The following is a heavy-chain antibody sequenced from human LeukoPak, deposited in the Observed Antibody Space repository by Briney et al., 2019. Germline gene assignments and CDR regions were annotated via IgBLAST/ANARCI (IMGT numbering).Heavy chain of an antibody. Sequence: PSETLSLPCTVSGGPISSYYWSWIRQPPGKGLEGIGYIYYSESTNYNPTLKSRVTISVDTSKNQFSLKLSSVTAADTAVYYCARDGYGSGSYDFDYWGQGTLVTVSS. CDR2: IYYSEST. CDR3: ARDGYGSGSYDFDY. CDR1: GGPISSYY. V-gene: IGHV4-59*01. J-gene: IGHJ4*02. D-gene: IGHD3-10*01.